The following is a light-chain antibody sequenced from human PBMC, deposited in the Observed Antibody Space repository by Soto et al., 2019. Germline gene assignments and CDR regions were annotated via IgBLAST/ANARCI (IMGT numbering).Light chain of an antibody. Sequence: QSALTQPPSVSGAPGQRVTISCTGSSSNIGAGYDVHWYQQLPGTAPKLLIYGNSNRPSGVPDRFSGSKSGTSASLAITGLQAEDEADYYCQSYDSSRGVFGGGTQLTVL. CDR2: GNS. J-gene: IGLJ2*01. V-gene: IGLV1-40*01. CDR1: SSNIGAGYD. CDR3: QSYDSSRGV.